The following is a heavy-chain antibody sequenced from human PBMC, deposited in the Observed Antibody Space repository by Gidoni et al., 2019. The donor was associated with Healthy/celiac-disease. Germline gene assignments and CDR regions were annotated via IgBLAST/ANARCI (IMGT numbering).Heavy chain of an antibody. CDR2: IYYSGST. CDR3: ARDVGYCSSTSCSPWYFDL. V-gene: IGHV4-59*01. CDR1: GGSISSYS. J-gene: IGHJ2*01. Sequence: QVQLQESGPGLVKPSETLSLTCTASGGSISSYSWSWIRQPPGKGLDWIGYIYYSGSTNYNPSLKSRVTISVDTSKNQFSLKLSSVTAADTAVYYCARDVGYCSSTSCSPWYFDLWGRGTLVTVSS. D-gene: IGHD2-2*01.